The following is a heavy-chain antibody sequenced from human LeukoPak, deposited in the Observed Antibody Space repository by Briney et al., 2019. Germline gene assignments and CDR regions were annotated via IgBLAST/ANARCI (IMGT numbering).Heavy chain of an antibody. J-gene: IGHJ4*02. CDR1: GGTFSSYA. CDR2: TIPIFGTA. D-gene: IGHD1-14*01. CDR3: ASLTGPQPGY. Sequence: AASVKFSCKASGGTFSSYAISWVRQAPGQGLEWMGGTIPIFGTANYAQKYQGRVTITADESTSTAYMELSSLRPEDTAVYYCASLTGPQPGYWGQGTLVTVSS. V-gene: IGHV1-69*13.